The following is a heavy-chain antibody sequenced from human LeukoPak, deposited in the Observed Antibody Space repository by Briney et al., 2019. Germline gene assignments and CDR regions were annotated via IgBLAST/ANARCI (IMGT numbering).Heavy chain of an antibody. CDR1: GYTFTGYY. CDR2: INPNSGGT. D-gene: IGHD2-2*01. J-gene: IGHJ5*02. Sequence: ASVKVSCKASGYTFTGYYMHWVRQAPGQGLEWMGWINPNSGGTNYAQKFQGRVTMTRDTSISTAYMELSRLRSDDTAVYYCARQDCSSTGCYHNWFDPWGQGTLVTVSS. CDR3: ARQDCSSTGCYHNWFDP. V-gene: IGHV1-2*02.